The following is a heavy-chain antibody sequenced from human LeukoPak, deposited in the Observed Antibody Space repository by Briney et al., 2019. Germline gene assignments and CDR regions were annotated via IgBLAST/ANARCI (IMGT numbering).Heavy chain of an antibody. D-gene: IGHD3-3*01. CDR1: GYSISSGYY. Sequence: SETLSLTCTVSGYSISSGYYWSWIRQPPGKGLEWIGYIYCCGSTNYNPSLKSRVTISVDTSKNQFSLKLSSVTAADTAVYYCARGYYDFWSGYWGYFDYWGQGTLVTVSS. CDR2: IYCCGST. J-gene: IGHJ4*02. CDR3: ARGYYDFWSGYWGYFDY. V-gene: IGHV4-61*01.